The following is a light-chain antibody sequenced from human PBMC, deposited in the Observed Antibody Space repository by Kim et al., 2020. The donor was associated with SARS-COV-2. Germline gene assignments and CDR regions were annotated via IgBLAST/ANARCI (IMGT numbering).Light chain of an antibody. CDR2: DAS. CDR1: QSVSSY. J-gene: IGKJ5*01. Sequence: SPGERATLSCRASQSVSSYLAWYQQKPGQAPRLLIYDASNRATGIPARFSGSGSGTDFTLTISSLEPEDFAVYYCQQRSNWPPITFVQGTRLEIK. V-gene: IGKV3-11*01. CDR3: QQRSNWPPIT.